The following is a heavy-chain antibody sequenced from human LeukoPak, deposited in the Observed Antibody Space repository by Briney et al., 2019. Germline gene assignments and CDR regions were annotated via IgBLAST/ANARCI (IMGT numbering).Heavy chain of an antibody. V-gene: IGHV3-21*01. D-gene: IGHD3-3*01. CDR3: ARATQPFGVVYSAGYYYYMDV. J-gene: IGHJ6*03. CDR2: ISSSSSYI. CDR1: GFTFSSYS. Sequence: GGSLRLSCAASGFTFSSYSMNWVRQAPGKGLEWVSSISSSSSYIYYADSVKGRFTISRDNAKNSLYLQMNSLRAEDTAVYYCARATQPFGVVYSAGYYYYMDVWGKGTRSPSP.